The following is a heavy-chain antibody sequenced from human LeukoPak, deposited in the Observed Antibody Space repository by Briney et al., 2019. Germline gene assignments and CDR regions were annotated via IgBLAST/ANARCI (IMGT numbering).Heavy chain of an antibody. D-gene: IGHD6-19*01. V-gene: IGHV4-59*01. Sequence: PSETLSLTCTVSGGSNYWSWIRQPPGKGLEWIAYIHYSGSTNYNPSLKSRVTISIDTSKNQFSLKLSSVTAADTAVYYCARALAEDYYYYMDVWGKGTTVTVSS. CDR2: IHYSGST. CDR1: GGSNY. CDR3: ARALAEDYYYYMDV. J-gene: IGHJ6*03.